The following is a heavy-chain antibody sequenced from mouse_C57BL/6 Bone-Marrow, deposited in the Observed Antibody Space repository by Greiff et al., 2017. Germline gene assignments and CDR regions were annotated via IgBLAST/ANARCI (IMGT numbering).Heavy chain of an antibody. CDR1: GYSITSDY. J-gene: IGHJ1*03. D-gene: IGHD1-1*01. V-gene: IGHV3-8*01. CDR2: ISYSGST. CDR3: ARSPYYGSSPRYWYFDV. Sequence: ESGPGLAKPSQTLSLTCSVTGYSITSDYWNWIRKFPGNKLEYMGYISYSGSTYYNPSLKSRISITRDTSKNQYYLQLNSVTTEDTATYYCARSPYYGSSPRYWYFDVWGTGTTVTVAS.